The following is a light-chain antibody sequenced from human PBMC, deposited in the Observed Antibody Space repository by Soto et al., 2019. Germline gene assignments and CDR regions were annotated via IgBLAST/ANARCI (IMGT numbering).Light chain of an antibody. CDR3: QHYVSSFCT. Sequence: EIMLTQSPGTLSLSPGERATLSCRASQSVSSSFLAWYQQKPGQAPRLLIYGASIRGSGIPDEFSGSRSGTSLTVTISSLKPEDCAMYVCQHYVSSFCTFGKGTKVEIK. J-gene: IGKJ1*01. CDR1: QSVSSSF. V-gene: IGKV3-20*01. CDR2: GAS.